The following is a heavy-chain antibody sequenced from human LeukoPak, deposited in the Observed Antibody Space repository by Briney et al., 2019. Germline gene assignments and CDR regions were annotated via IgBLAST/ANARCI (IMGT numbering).Heavy chain of an antibody. CDR3: AKGMYASSGYLELDF. CDR1: GFTFSNSW. CDR2: IKEDGSEK. V-gene: IGHV3-7*03. D-gene: IGHD3-22*01. Sequence: GGSLRLSCAASGFTFSNSWMGWVRQDPGNGLEWVANIKEDGSEKYYMDSVKGRFTISRDNAKNSLFLQMNSLRAEDTAVYYCAKGMYASSGYLELDFWGQGTLVTVSS. J-gene: IGHJ4*02.